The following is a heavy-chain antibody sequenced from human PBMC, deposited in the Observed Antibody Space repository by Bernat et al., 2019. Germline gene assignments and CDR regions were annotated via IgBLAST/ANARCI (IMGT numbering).Heavy chain of an antibody. D-gene: IGHD2-15*01. V-gene: IGHV1-18*04. CDR1: GYIFPTYG. Sequence: QVQLVQSGAEVKKPGASVRVSCKASGYIFPTYGITWVRQAPGQGLEWMGWISTYNGNTNYAQKVQGRVSMTTDTSTTTAYMELRSLRSDDTAVYYCARDKYSPVAPTTSDWFAPWGQGTLVTVSS. CDR3: ARDKYSPVAPTTSDWFAP. J-gene: IGHJ5*02. CDR2: ISTYNGNT.